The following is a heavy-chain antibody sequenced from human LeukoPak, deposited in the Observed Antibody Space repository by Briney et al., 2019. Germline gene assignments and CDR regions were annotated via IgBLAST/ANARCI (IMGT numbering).Heavy chain of an antibody. CDR2: IKRDGSEK. J-gene: IGHJ6*03. CDR1: GFTFGNSA. V-gene: IGHV3-7*01. Sequence: GGSLRLSCAVSGFTFGNSAMSWVRQAPGKGLEWVANIKRDGSEKYYVDSVKGRFTISRDNAKNSLYLQMNSLRAEDTAVYYCARYGVAPAAYYYYYMDVWGKGTTVTVSS. D-gene: IGHD2-2*01. CDR3: ARYGVAPAAYYYYYMDV.